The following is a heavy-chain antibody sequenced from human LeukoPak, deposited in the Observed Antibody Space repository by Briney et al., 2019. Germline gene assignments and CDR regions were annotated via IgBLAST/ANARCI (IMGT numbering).Heavy chain of an antibody. Sequence: PGGSLRLSCAASGFTFSSYSMNWVRQAPGKGLEWVSSISSSSSYIYYADSVKGRFTISRDNAKNSLYLQMNSLRAEDTAVYYCARDPNRAYGDYPHYYYYMDVWGKGTTVTVSS. V-gene: IGHV3-21*01. CDR1: GFTFSSYS. CDR3: ARDPNRAYGDYPHYYYYMDV. CDR2: ISSSSSYI. D-gene: IGHD4-17*01. J-gene: IGHJ6*03.